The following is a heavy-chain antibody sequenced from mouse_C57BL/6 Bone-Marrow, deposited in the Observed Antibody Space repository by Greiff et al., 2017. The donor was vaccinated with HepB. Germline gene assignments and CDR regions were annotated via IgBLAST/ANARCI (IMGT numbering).Heavy chain of an antibody. V-gene: IGHV5-17*01. D-gene: IGHD1-1*01. J-gene: IGHJ3*01. CDR1: GFTFSDYG. Sequence: EVHLVESGGGLVKPGGSLKLSCAASGFTFSDYGMHWVRQAPEKGLEWVAYISSGSSTIYYADTVKGRFTISSDNAKNTLFLQMTSLRSEDTAMYYCAPYYYGSSSAWFAYWGQGTLVTVSA. CDR3: APYYYGSSSAWFAY. CDR2: ISSGSSTI.